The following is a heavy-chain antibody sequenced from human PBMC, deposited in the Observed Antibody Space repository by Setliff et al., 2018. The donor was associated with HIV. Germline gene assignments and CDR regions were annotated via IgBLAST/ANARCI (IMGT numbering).Heavy chain of an antibody. CDR2: VYYTGKT. D-gene: IGHD4-4*01. Sequence: SETLSLTCSVSGGSLISGGYYWSWIRQHPGKGLEWIGYVYYTGKTCYNPSLESRISMSVDTSKNQFSLKLTSVTAADTAIYYCARDLTSNSNCFEPWGQGTQVTVS. J-gene: IGHJ5*02. CDR1: GGSLISGGYY. CDR3: ARDLTSNSNCFEP. V-gene: IGHV4-31*03.